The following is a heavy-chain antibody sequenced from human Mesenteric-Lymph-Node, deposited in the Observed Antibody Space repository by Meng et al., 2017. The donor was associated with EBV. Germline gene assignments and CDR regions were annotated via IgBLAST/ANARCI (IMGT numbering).Heavy chain of an antibody. Sequence: QVQLVESGGGGVQPGRXLRPSCAASGFTFSGHAMHWVGQAPGKGLEWVAVISHDERNRFYADSVKGRFTISRDNSKNTLHLQMNILRIDDTALYYCVGDRFGSGAPYYFDYWGHGTLVTVSS. CDR1: GFTFSGHA. J-gene: IGHJ4*01. D-gene: IGHD3-10*01. CDR2: ISHDERNR. V-gene: IGHV3-30*04. CDR3: VGDRFGSGAPYYFDY.